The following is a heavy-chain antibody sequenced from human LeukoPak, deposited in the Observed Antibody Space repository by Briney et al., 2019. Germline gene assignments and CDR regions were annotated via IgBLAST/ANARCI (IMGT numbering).Heavy chain of an antibody. CDR3: ARWGYDTMIAQKAAFDI. J-gene: IGHJ3*02. CDR1: GFTFSSYW. Sequence: GGSLRLSCAASGFTFSSYWMHWVRQAPGKGLEWVSRINSDGSSTSYADSVKGRFTISRDNSKNTLYLQMNSLRAEDTAVYYCARWGYDTMIAQKAAFDIWGQGTMVTVSS. D-gene: IGHD3-22*01. V-gene: IGHV3-74*01. CDR2: INSDGSST.